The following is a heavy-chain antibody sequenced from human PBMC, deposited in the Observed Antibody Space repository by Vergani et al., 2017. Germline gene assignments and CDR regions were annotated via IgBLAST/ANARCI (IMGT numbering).Heavy chain of an antibody. CDR3: ARHTTYTDS. J-gene: IGHJ4*02. V-gene: IGHV5-51*01. CDR1: EYSFGNYW. Sequence: EVELVQSGPEMRTPGESLKISCKGSEYSFGNYWIGWVRQMPGKGLEWMGIIYPADSDTRYSPSFQGQVTISADKSISTAFLQRDSLKASDTALYYCARHTTYTDSWGQGTLVTVSS. CDR2: IYPADSDT. D-gene: IGHD1-1*01.